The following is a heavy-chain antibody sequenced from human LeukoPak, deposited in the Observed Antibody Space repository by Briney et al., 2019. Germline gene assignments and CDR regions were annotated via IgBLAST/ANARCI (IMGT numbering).Heavy chain of an antibody. Sequence: PGGSLRLSCAASGFTFSDYYMSWIRQAPGKGLEWISHIRSESEFISYADSVKGRFTISRDNGKKTLYLQMSSLRDEDTAVYFCVRDHDWAFDLWGQGTMVTVSS. CDR3: VRDHDWAFDL. CDR2: IRSESEFI. D-gene: IGHD3-9*01. CDR1: GFTFSDYY. J-gene: IGHJ3*01. V-gene: IGHV3-11*04.